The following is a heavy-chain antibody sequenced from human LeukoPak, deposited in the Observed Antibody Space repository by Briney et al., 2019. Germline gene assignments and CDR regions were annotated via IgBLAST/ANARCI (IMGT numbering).Heavy chain of an antibody. V-gene: IGHV3-33*06. CDR2: IWYDGSNE. CDR3: AKIPGAAYFDY. CDR1: GFTFSNYG. Sequence: GGSLRLSCAASGFTFSNYGLHWVRQAPGRGLEWVAVIWYDGSNEYYADSVKGRFTISRDNSKNTLYLQMNSLRAEDTAVYYCAKIPGAAYFDYWGQGTLVTVSS. J-gene: IGHJ4*02. D-gene: IGHD6-13*01.